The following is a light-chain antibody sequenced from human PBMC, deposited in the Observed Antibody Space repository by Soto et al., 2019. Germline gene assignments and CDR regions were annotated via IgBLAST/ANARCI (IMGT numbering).Light chain of an antibody. CDR1: QSISNW. V-gene: IGKV1-5*01. CDR2: HAS. CDR3: LQDYNYPQT. Sequence: DIQMTQSPSTLPASVGDRVTITCRASQSISNWLAWYQQKPGTAPKVLIYHASNLQSGVPSRFSGSGSGTDFTLTISSLQPEDFATYYCLQDYNYPQTFGQGTKVDIK. J-gene: IGKJ1*01.